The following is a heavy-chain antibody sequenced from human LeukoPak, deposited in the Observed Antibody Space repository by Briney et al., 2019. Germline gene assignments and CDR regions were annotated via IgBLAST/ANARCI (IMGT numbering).Heavy chain of an antibody. D-gene: IGHD3-3*01. V-gene: IGHV1-8*03. CDR3: ARNTGRFLDYYMDV. CDR1: GYTFTSYD. CDR2: MNPNGGNT. J-gene: IGHJ6*03. Sequence: GASVKVSCKASGYTFTSYDINWVRQATGQGLEWMEWMNPNGGNTGYAQKFQGRVTITRNTSISTAYMELSSLRSEDTAVYYCARNTGRFLDYYMDVWGKGTTVTVSS.